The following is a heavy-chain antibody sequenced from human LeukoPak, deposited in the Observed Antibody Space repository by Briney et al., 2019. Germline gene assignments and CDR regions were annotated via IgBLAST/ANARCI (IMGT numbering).Heavy chain of an antibody. D-gene: IGHD6-19*01. J-gene: IGHJ5*02. Sequence: GGSLRLSCAASGFTFSSYAMSWVRQAPGKGLEWVSAISGSGGSTYYADSVKGRFTISRDNSKNTLYLQMNSLRAEDTAVYYCAKTGLRHIAVGSPFDPWVQGTLVTVSS. CDR2: ISGSGGST. CDR1: GFTFSSYA. V-gene: IGHV3-23*01. CDR3: AKTGLRHIAVGSPFDP.